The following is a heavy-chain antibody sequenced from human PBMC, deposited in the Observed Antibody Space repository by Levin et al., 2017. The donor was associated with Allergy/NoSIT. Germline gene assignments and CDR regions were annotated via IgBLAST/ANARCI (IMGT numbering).Heavy chain of an antibody. Sequence: GESLKISCAASGFTFSSYGMHWVRQAPGKGLEWVAVIWFDGSKTDYADPVKGRFTISRDNSKNTLYLQMNSLRAEDTAGYNCARTGRGYYGSGLGEYWGQGTLVTVSS. CDR2: IWFDGSKT. CDR1: GFTFSSYG. D-gene: IGHD3-10*01. J-gene: IGHJ4*02. CDR3: ARTGRGYYGSGLGEY. V-gene: IGHV3-33*01.